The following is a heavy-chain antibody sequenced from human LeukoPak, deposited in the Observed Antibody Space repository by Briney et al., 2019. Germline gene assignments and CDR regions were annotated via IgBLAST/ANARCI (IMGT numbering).Heavy chain of an antibody. D-gene: IGHD3-10*01. J-gene: IGHJ3*02. Sequence: PGGSLRLSCAASGFTFSSYGMSWVRQAPGKGLEWVSAISGSGGSTYYADSVKGRFTISRDNSKNTLYLQMNSLRAEDTAVYYCAKTDGSGSYLMDAFDIWGQGTMVTVSS. V-gene: IGHV3-23*01. CDR3: AKTDGSGSYLMDAFDI. CDR2: ISGSGGST. CDR1: GFTFSSYG.